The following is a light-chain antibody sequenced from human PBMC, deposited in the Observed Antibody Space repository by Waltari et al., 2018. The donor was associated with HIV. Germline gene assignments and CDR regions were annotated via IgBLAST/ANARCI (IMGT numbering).Light chain of an antibody. J-gene: IGLJ1*01. V-gene: IGLV3-1*01. CDR2: QDS. CDR1: KLGNRF. Sequence: DLSQPASVSVSPGQTDTVTCSGDKLGNRFVCWYRQKSGQSPELISYQDSRRPSGISDRFSGATSGSKATLTIRETQSIDEGDYYCQAWDSNNYVFGSGTRVTVL. CDR3: QAWDSNNYV.